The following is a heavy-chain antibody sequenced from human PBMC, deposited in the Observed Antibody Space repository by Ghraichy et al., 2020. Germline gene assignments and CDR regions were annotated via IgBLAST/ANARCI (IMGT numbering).Heavy chain of an antibody. D-gene: IGHD3-22*01. J-gene: IGHJ6*02. CDR3: AKERDSSGYYSFRGDYYGMDV. V-gene: IGHV3-30*18. Sequence: GGSLRLSCAASGFTFSRYGMHWVRQAPGKGLEWVAVTSYDGSNTIYADSVKGRLTISRDNSKNMLYLQMNSLRAEDTAVYYCAKERDSSGYYSFRGDYYGMDVWGQGTTVTVSS. CDR1: GFTFSRYG. CDR2: TSYDGSNT.